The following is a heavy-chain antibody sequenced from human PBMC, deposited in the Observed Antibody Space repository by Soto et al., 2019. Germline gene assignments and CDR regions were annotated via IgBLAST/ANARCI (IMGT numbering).Heavy chain of an antibody. V-gene: IGHV3-23*01. D-gene: IGHD3-9*01. CDR3: AKVRNYDILTGPPGAFDI. CDR1: GFTFSSYA. J-gene: IGHJ3*02. Sequence: GGSLRLSCAASGFTFSSYAMSWVRQAPGKGLEWVSVISGSGGSTYYADSVKGRFTISRDNSKNTRYLQMNSLRAEDTAVYYCAKVRNYDILTGPPGAFDIWGQGTMVTVSS. CDR2: ISGSGGST.